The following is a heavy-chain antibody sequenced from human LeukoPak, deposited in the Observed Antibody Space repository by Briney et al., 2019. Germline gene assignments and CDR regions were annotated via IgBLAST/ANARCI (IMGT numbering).Heavy chain of an antibody. D-gene: IGHD2-21*02. V-gene: IGHV3-33*06. CDR2: IWYDGSNK. J-gene: IGHJ4*02. CDR3: AKDALAYCGGDCYWGFDC. Sequence: QSGGSLRLSCAASGFTFSSYGMHWVRQAPGKGLEWVAVIWYDGSNKYYADSVKGRFTISRDNSKNTLYLQMNSLRAEDTAVYYCAKDALAYCGGDCYWGFDCWGQGTLVTVSS. CDR1: GFTFSSYG.